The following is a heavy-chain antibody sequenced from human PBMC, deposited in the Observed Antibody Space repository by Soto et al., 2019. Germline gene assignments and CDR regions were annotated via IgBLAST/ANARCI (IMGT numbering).Heavy chain of an antibody. CDR1: GDTFNFYS. CDR3: ASSYGAGYRAFDY. V-gene: IGHV1-69*02. J-gene: IGHJ4*02. CDR2: VNPMVSMS. Sequence: QVQLVQSGAAVKRPGSSVKVSCKASGDTFNFYSINWVRQAPGLGLGWMGRVNPMVSMSNYAQKFQGRVTMTADKSTSTAYMELSSLRSEDTAIYYCASSYGAGYRAFDYWGQGALVTVSS. D-gene: IGHD3-10*01.